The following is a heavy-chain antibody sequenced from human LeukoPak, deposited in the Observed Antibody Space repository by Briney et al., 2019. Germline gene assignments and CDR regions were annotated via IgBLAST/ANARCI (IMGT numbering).Heavy chain of an antibody. CDR3: ARGAGSSSVSSS. J-gene: IGHJ4*02. CDR1: GFTVTNNY. Sequence: GRSLRLSCAVSGFTVTNNYMNWVRQAPGKGLEWVSVIYISGSTYYADSVKGRFTISRDNSKNTLYLQMNSLRVEDTAVYCCARGAGSSSVSSSWGQGTLVTVSS. D-gene: IGHD6-6*01. V-gene: IGHV3-66*01. CDR2: IYISGST.